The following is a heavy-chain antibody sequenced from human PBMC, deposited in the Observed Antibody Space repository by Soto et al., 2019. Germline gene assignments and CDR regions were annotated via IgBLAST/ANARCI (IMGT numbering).Heavy chain of an antibody. V-gene: IGHV1-18*04. CDR2: ISAYNGNT. CDR3: PTGYYDSSGYYDAYYYYGMDV. D-gene: IGHD3-22*01. Sequence: ASVKVSCKASGYTFTSYGISWVRQAPGQGLEWMGWISAYNGNTNYAQKLQGRVTMTTDTSTSTAYMELRSLRSDDTAVSYSPTGYYDSSGYYDAYYYYGMDVWGQGTTVTVSS. CDR1: GYTFTSYG. J-gene: IGHJ6*02.